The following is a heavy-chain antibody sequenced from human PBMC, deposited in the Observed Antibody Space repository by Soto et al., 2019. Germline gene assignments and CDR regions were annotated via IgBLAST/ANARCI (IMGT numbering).Heavy chain of an antibody. CDR3: ARGEKVADPLVPQEFDY. V-gene: IGHV1-3*01. J-gene: IGHJ4*02. D-gene: IGHD2-15*01. Sequence: AASVKVSCKASGYTFTSYAMHWVRQAPGQRLEWMGWINAGNGNTKYSQKFQGRVTITRDTSASTAYMELSSLRSEDTAVYYCARGEKVADPLVPQEFDYWGQGTLVTVSS. CDR2: INAGNGNT. CDR1: GYTFTSYA.